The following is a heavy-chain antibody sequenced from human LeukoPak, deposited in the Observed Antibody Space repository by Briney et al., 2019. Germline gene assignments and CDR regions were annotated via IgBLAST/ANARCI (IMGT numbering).Heavy chain of an antibody. Sequence: GGSLRLSCAASEFIVSINYMTWARQAPGKGLEWVSLIYSRGDTKYADSVKGRFTISRDNSKNTLYLQMNSLRAEDTAVYYCARDCSSTSCYADDAFDIWGQGTMVTVSS. CDR2: IYSRGDT. CDR1: EFIVSINY. CDR3: ARDCSSTSCYADDAFDI. D-gene: IGHD2-2*01. J-gene: IGHJ3*02. V-gene: IGHV3-53*01.